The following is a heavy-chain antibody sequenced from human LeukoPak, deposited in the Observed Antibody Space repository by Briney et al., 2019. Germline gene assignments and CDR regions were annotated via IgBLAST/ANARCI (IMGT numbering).Heavy chain of an antibody. CDR1: GFTFSSYG. CDR2: ISYDGSNK. D-gene: IGHD4-17*01. J-gene: IGHJ1*01. CDR3: AKVSPGEEPYPGEH. Sequence: RRSLRLSCAASGFTFSSYGMHWVRQAPGKGLEWVAVISYDGSNKYYADSVKGRFTISRDNSKNTLYQQMNSLRAEDTAVYYCAKVSPGEEPYPGEHWGQGTLVTVSS. V-gene: IGHV3-30*18.